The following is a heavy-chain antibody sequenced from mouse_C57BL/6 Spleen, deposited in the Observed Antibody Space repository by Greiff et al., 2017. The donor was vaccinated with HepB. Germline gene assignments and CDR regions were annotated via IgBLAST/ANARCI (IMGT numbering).Heavy chain of an antibody. CDR3: AREGITTGVARWYFDV. D-gene: IGHD1-1*01. V-gene: IGHV1-53*01. CDR2: INPSNGGT. Sequence: QVQLKQPGTELVKPGASVKLSCKASGYTFTSYWMHWVKQRPGQGLEWIGNINPSNGGTNYNEKFKSKATLTVDKSSSTAYMQLSSLTSEDSAVYYCAREGITTGVARWYFDVWGTGTTVTVSS. J-gene: IGHJ1*03. CDR1: GYTFTSYW.